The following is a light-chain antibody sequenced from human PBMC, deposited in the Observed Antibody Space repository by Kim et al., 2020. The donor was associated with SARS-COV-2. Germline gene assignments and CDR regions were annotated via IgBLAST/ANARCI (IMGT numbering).Light chain of an antibody. Sequence: ASVGARGTMTCRASQGISSYLAWYQQKPGKAPNLLIYAASTLESGVPSRFSGSGSGTDFTLTISSLQPEDFATYYCQQLNSYPITFGQGTRLEIK. CDR2: AAS. CDR3: QQLNSYPIT. V-gene: IGKV1-9*01. CDR1: QGISSY. J-gene: IGKJ5*01.